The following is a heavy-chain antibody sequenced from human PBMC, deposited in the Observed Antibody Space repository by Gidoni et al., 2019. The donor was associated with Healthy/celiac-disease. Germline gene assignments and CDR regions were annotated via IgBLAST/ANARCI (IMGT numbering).Heavy chain of an antibody. V-gene: IGHV3-23*01. CDR1: GSTFSSYA. J-gene: IGHJ4*02. CDR2: ISGSGSST. D-gene: IGHD2-15*01. Sequence: EVQLLESGGGLVQPGGSLRLSCAASGSTFSSYALRWVRQAPGKGLEWVSAISGSGSSTYYADSVKGRFTIARDNSKNTLYLQMNSLRAEDTAVYYCARTPIYCSGGSCSYYFDYWGQGTLVTVSS. CDR3: ARTPIYCSGGSCSYYFDY.